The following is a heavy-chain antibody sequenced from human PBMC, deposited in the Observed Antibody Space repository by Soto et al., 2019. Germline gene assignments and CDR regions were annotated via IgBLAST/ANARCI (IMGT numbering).Heavy chain of an antibody. Sequence: KTSETLSLTCAVSGYSISSGYYWGWIRQPPGKGLEWIGSIYHSGSTYYNPSLKSRVTISVDTSKNQFSLKLSSVTAADTAVYYCARAPQSRDGYNEGAGFDYWGQGTLVTVSS. D-gene: IGHD5-12*01. CDR3: ARAPQSRDGYNEGAGFDY. V-gene: IGHV4-38-2*01. CDR2: IYHSGST. J-gene: IGHJ4*02. CDR1: GYSISSGYY.